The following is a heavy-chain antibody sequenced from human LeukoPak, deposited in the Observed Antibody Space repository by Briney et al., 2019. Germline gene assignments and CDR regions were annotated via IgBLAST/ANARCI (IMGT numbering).Heavy chain of an antibody. Sequence: PGGSLRLSCAASGFTFSSYWMSWVRQAPGKGLEWVAVIWYDGSNKYYADSVKGRFTISRDNSKNTLYLQMNSLRAEDTAVYYCARDGPDSGYSSSNADSFDIWGQGTMVTVSS. CDR2: IWYDGSNK. CDR3: ARDGPDSGYSSSNADSFDI. J-gene: IGHJ3*02. D-gene: IGHD6-19*01. CDR1: GFTFSSYW. V-gene: IGHV3-33*08.